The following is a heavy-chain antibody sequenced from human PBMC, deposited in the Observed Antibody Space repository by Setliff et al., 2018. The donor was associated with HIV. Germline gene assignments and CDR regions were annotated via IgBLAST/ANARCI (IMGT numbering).Heavy chain of an antibody. CDR2: ISNDGNNK. D-gene: IGHD1-26*01. CDR1: GFIFSGYD. V-gene: IGHV3-30*04. Sequence: GGSLRLSCAASGFIFSGYDMHWVRQAPGKGLEWVALISNDGNNKYDADSVKGRFTISRDNSKTTLYLQMNSLRAEDTAVYYCARGAGRLNNAGATDYWGQGTLVTVSS. J-gene: IGHJ4*02. CDR3: ARGAGRLNNAGATDY.